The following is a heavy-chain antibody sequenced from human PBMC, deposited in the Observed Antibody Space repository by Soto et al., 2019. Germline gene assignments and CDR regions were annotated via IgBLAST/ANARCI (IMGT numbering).Heavy chain of an antibody. J-gene: IGHJ4*02. CDR1: GYTFSNYV. CDR3: ARDRDWNLDY. D-gene: IGHD1-1*01. V-gene: IGHV1-18*01. Sequence: QVQLVQSGAEVKKPGASVKVSCKASGYTFSNYVFSWMRQAPGQGLEWMGWICIDDTKYARNLQGRVTMTTDTSTSTVYMELRSLRSDDTAGYYCARDRDWNLDYWGQGTLVTVSS. CDR2: ICIDDT.